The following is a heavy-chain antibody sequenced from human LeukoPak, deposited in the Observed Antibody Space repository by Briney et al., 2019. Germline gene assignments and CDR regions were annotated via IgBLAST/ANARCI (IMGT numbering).Heavy chain of an antibody. CDR1: GGSISSYY. V-gene: IGHV4-59*01. CDR2: IYYRGDT. CDR3: ARGSLFYDSSGYYYDPPDY. J-gene: IGHJ4*02. D-gene: IGHD3-22*01. Sequence: PSETLSLTCTVSGGSISSYYWSWIRQPPGKGLEWIGFIYYRGDTKYNPSLKSRVTILVDTSKNQFSLKLSSVTAADTAVYYCARGSLFYDSSGYYYDPPDYWGQGTLVTVSS.